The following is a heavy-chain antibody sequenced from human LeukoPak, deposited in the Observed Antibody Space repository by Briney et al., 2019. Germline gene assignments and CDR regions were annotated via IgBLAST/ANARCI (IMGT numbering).Heavy chain of an antibody. CDR2: IRSNGET. Sequence: GGSLRLSCAASGLSFSTFAMSWVRQGPATGLEWVSSIRSNGETFYADSVKGRFTLSSDSSRNTVYFQLNNLRVGDTAIYYCAKASWVSSTDAVRWGQGTLVTVSS. CDR1: GLSFSTFA. CDR3: AKASWVSSTDAVR. J-gene: IGHJ4*02. D-gene: IGHD3-16*01. V-gene: IGHV3-23*01.